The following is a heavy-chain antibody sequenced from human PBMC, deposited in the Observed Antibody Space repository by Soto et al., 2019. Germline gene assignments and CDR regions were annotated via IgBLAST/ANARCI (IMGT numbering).Heavy chain of an antibody. V-gene: IGHV1-46*01. CDR1: GYTFTSYY. CDR2: INPSGGST. J-gene: IGHJ3*02. D-gene: IGHD3-22*01. Sequence: RASVKVSCKASGYTFTSYYMHWVRQAPGQGLEWMGIINPSGGSTSYAQKFQGRVTMTRDTSTSTVYMELSSLRSEDTAVYYCASSITNYYDSSGYYYAFDIWGQGTMVTVSS. CDR3: ASSITNYYDSSGYYYAFDI.